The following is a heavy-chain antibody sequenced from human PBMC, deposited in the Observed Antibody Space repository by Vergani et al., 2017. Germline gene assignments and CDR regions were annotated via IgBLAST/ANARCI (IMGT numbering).Heavy chain of an antibody. V-gene: IGHV4-59*01. Sequence: QVQLQESGPGLVKPSETLSLTCTVSGGSISSYYWSWIRQPPGKGLEWIGYIYYSGSTNYNPSLKSRVTISVDTSKNQFSLKLSSVTAADTAVYYCARGRLSSYYYYYYGMDFWGQGTTVTVSS. CDR3: ARGRLSSYYYYYYGMDF. CDR1: GGSISSYY. J-gene: IGHJ6*02. D-gene: IGHD3-16*02. CDR2: IYYSGST.